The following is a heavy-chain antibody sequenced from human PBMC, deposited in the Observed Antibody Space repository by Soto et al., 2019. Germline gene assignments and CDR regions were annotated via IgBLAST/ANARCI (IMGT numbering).Heavy chain of an antibody. V-gene: IGHV4-4*02. CDR1: GGSIISSNC. J-gene: IGHJ4*02. CDR3: ARYTHKSGSPDY. D-gene: IGHD1-26*01. Sequence: PSETLSLTCAVCGGSIISSNCWSCVRQPPGTGLEWIGEIYHSVSTNYNPSLKSRVTISVDKYKNQFSLKLGSVTAADTAVYYCARYTHKSGSPDYWGQGTLVAVSS. CDR2: IYHSVST.